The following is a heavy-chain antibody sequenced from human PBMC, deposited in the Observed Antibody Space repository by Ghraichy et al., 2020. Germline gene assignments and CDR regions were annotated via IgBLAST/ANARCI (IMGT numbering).Heavy chain of an antibody. CDR2: IYYSGST. CDR3: ARGSAVVPAAIFSSSYYGMDV. J-gene: IGHJ6*02. Sequence: ETLSLTCTVSGGSISSYYWSWIRQPPGKGLEWIGYIYYSGSTNYNPSLKSRVTISVDTSKNQFSLKLSSVTAADTAVYYCARGSAVVPAAIFSSSYYGMDVWGQGTTVTVSS. V-gene: IGHV4-59*01. D-gene: IGHD2-2*01. CDR1: GGSISSYY.